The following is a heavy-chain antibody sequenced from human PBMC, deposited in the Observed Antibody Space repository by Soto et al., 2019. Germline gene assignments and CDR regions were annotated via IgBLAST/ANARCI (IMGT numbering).Heavy chain of an antibody. J-gene: IGHJ6*03. CDR3: AKSNTGYYYYYMDV. CDR2: ISGSGGST. V-gene: IGHV3-23*01. D-gene: IGHD5-18*01. CDR1: GFTFSSYA. Sequence: PGGSLRLSCAASGFTFSSYAMSWVRQAPGKGLEWVSAISGSGGSTYYADSVKGRFTISRDNSKNTLYLQMNSLRAEDTAVYYCAKSNTGYYYYYMDVWGKGTTVTVS.